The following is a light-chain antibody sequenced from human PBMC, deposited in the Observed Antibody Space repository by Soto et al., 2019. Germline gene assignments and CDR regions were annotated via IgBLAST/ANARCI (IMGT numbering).Light chain of an antibody. CDR2: DAS. V-gene: IGKV3-11*01. CDR1: QSVGSY. Sequence: EIVLTQSPATLSLSPGERATLSCRASQSVGSYLAWYQQKPGQAPRLLIYDASNRATGIPARFSGSGSGTDFTLTISSLEPEDFAVYYCQQRSNWPPTWTFGQGTRVDIK. J-gene: IGKJ1*01. CDR3: QQRSNWPPTWT.